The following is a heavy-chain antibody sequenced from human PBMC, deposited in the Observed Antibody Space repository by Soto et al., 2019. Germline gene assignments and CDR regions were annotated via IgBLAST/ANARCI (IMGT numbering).Heavy chain of an antibody. V-gene: IGHV1-69*02. CDR2: IIPILGIA. CDR1: GDTFSSYT. Sequence: ASVKVSCKASGDTFSSYTISWVRQAPGQGLEWMGRIIPILGIANYAQKFQGRVTITADKSTSTAYMELSSLRSEDTAVYDCARGAFSGYYCYYGMDVWGQGTTVTVSS. CDR3: ARGAFSGYYCYYGMDV. D-gene: IGHD3-3*01. J-gene: IGHJ6*02.